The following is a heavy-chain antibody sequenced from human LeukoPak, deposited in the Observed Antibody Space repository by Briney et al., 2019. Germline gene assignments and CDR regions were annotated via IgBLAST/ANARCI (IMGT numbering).Heavy chain of an antibody. V-gene: IGHV3-72*01. D-gene: IGHD2-21*01. CDR2: TRTKAHGYSA. CDR3: ATLYYHGGAYHPFEF. Sequence: GGSLRLSCAASGFTLSDHYVDWVRQAPGKGLEWIGHTRTKAHGYSAEYVASVKGRFTMSGDASENSVYLQMNSLRAEDTAVYYCATLYYHGGAYHPFEFWGQGTLVTVSS. CDR1: GFTLSDHY. J-gene: IGHJ4*02.